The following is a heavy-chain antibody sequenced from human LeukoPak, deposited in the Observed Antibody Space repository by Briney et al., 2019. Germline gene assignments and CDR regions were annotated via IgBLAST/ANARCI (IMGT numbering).Heavy chain of an antibody. CDR1: GFTFSDHY. CDR3: ARDRSSAFDI. CDR2: ISSSGSTI. Sequence: GGSLRLSCAASGFTFSDHYMSWIRQAPGKGLEWVSYISSSGSTIYYADSVKGRFTISRDNAKNSLNLQLNSLRAEDTAVYYCARDRSSAFDIWGQGTMVTVSS. J-gene: IGHJ3*02. V-gene: IGHV3-11*01.